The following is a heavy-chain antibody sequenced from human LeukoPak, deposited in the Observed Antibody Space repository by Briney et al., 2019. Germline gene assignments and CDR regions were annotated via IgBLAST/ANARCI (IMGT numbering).Heavy chain of an antibody. CDR1: GGSFSGYY. CDR3: ARGRNNWFDP. CDR2: INHSGST. J-gene: IGHJ5*02. Sequence: SETLSLTCAVYGGSFSGYYWSWIRQPPGKGLEWIGEINHSGSTNYNPSLKSRVTISVDTSKNQFSLKLSSVTAADTAVHYCARGRNNWFDPWGQGTLVTVSS. V-gene: IGHV4-34*01.